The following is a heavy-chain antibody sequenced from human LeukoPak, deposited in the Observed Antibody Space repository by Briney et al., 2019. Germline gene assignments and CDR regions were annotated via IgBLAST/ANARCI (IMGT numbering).Heavy chain of an antibody. V-gene: IGHV3-64*01. CDR3: ARGTYYDSSGYYFFDY. CDR1: GFTFSSYA. J-gene: IGHJ4*02. Sequence: GGSLRLSCAASGFTFSSYAMHWVRQAPGKGLEYVSTISSNGGSTYYVNSVKGRFTISRDNSKNTLFLQMGSLRAEDMAVYYCARGTYYDSSGYYFFDYWGQGTLVSVSS. D-gene: IGHD3-22*01. CDR2: ISSNGGST.